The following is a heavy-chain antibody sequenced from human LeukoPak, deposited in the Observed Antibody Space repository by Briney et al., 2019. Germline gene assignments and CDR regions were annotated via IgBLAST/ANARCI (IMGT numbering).Heavy chain of an antibody. J-gene: IGHJ4*02. CDR3: AKDRSSTSAANGD. V-gene: IGHV3-23*01. CDR1: GFTFSSYA. CDR2: ISGSGGNT. Sequence: GGSLRLSCAASGFTFSSYAMRWVRQAPGKGLEWVSAISGSGGNTYYADSVKGRFTISRDNSKNTLYLQMNSLRAEDTAVYQCAKDRSSTSAANGDWGQGTLVTVSS. D-gene: IGHD2-2*01.